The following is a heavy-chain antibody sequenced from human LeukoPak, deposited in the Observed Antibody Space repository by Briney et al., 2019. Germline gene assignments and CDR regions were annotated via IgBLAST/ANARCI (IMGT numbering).Heavy chain of an antibody. CDR1: GFTFSSYW. Sequence: GESLKISCAASGFTFSSYWMSWVRQAPGKGLEWVANIKQDGSEKYYVDSVKGRFTISRDNAKNSLYLQMNSLRAEDTAVYYCARMDYDFWSGYSIDYWGQGTLVTVSS. V-gene: IGHV3-7*01. CDR3: ARMDYDFWSGYSIDY. CDR2: IKQDGSEK. D-gene: IGHD3-3*01. J-gene: IGHJ4*02.